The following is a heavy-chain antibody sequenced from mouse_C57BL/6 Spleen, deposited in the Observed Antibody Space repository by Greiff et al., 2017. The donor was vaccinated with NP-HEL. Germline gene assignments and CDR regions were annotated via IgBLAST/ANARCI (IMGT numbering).Heavy chain of an antibody. CDR3: AREDYDRDYYAMDY. J-gene: IGHJ4*01. D-gene: IGHD2-4*01. CDR2: INPYNGGT. V-gene: IGHV1-19*01. CDR1: GYTFTDYY. Sequence: VQLKQSGPVLVKPGASVKMSCKASGYTFTDYYMNWVKQSHGKSLEWIGVINPYNGGTSYNQKFKGKATLTVDKSSSTAYMELNSLTSEDSAVYYCAREDYDRDYYAMDYWGQGTSVTVSS.